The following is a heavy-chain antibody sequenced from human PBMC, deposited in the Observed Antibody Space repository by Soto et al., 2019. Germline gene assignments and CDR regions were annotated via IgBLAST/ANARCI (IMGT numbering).Heavy chain of an antibody. CDR3: ARYRFSGSWSKFDY. V-gene: IGHV4-31*03. CDR2: IYYNGTT. J-gene: IGHJ4*02. D-gene: IGHD6-13*01. CDR1: GGSISGAACH. Sequence: SETLSLTCTVSGGSISGAACHWSWIRQHPGKGLEGTGCIYYNGTTSYKPSLQSRISISLDTSKSQFSLRLTSVTAADTAVYYCARYRFSGSWSKFDYWGQGTLVTVSS.